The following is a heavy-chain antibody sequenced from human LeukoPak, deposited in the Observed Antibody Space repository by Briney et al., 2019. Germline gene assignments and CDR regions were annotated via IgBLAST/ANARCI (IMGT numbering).Heavy chain of an antibody. V-gene: IGHV4-31*03. J-gene: IGHJ4*02. D-gene: IGHD2-8*01. CDR1: GGSISSGGYY. Sequence: PSQTLSLTCTLSGGSISSGGYYWSWIRQHPGKGLEWIGYIYYSGSTYYNPSLKSRVTVSVDTSKNQFSLKLRSVTDADTAVYYCARSFADGVSLEPWFDYWGQGTLVTVSS. CDR2: IYYSGST. CDR3: ARSFADGVSLEPWFDY.